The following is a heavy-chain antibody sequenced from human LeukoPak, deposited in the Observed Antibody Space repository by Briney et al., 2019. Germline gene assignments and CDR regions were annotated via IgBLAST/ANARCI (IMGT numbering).Heavy chain of an antibody. CDR3: ARTGGYSYGTFDY. Sequence: SETLSLTCTVSGGSISSYYWSWIRQPPGKGLEWIGYIYYSGSTNYNPSLKSRVTISVDTSKNQFSLKLSSVTAADTAVYYCARTGGYSYGTFDYWGQGTLVTVSS. CDR2: IYYSGST. CDR1: GGSISSYY. D-gene: IGHD5-18*01. J-gene: IGHJ4*02. V-gene: IGHV4-59*01.